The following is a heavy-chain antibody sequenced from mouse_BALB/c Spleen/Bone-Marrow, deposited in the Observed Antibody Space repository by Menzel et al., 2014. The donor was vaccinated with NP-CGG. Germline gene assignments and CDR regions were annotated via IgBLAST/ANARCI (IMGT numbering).Heavy chain of an antibody. D-gene: IGHD2-4*01. CDR3: ARYYDYDWYFDV. V-gene: IGHV1-77*01. Sequence: VMLVESGPELVKPGASVKMSCKASGYTFTDYVISWVKQRTGQGLEWIGEIYPGSGSTYYNEKFKGKATLPADKSSNTAYMQLSSLTSEDSAVYFCARYYDYDWYFDVWGAGTTVTVSP. J-gene: IGHJ1*01. CDR2: IYPGSGST. CDR1: GYTFTDYV.